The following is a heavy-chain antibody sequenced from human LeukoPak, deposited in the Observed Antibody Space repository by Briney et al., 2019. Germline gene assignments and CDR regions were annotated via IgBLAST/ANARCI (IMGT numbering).Heavy chain of an antibody. CDR2: INHSGST. V-gene: IGHV4-34*01. CDR3: ARLVLNYDFWSGYYTTLFDY. D-gene: IGHD3-3*01. Sequence: SETLSLTCAVYGGSFSGYYWSWIRQPPGKGLEWIGEINHSGSTYYNPSLKSRVTISVDTSKNQFSLKLSSVTAADTAVYYCARLVLNYDFWSGYYTTLFDYWGQGTLVTVSS. CDR1: GGSFSGYY. J-gene: IGHJ4*02.